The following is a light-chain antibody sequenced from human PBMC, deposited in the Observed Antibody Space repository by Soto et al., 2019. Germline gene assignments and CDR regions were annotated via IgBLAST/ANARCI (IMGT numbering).Light chain of an antibody. V-gene: IGLV2-14*01. Sequence: QSALTQPASVSGSPGQSLTISCTGTSTDVGRYNYVSWYQQHPGKAPKLMVYDVSNRPSWVSNRFSGSKSGITASLTISGLQAEHEADYYCTSYTSDSTYVFGTGTKVTVL. J-gene: IGLJ1*01. CDR3: TSYTSDSTYV. CDR1: STDVGRYNY. CDR2: DVS.